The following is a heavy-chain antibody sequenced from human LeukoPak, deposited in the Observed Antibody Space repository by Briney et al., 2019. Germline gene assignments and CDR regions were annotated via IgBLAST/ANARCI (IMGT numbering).Heavy chain of an antibody. D-gene: IGHD6-6*01. CDR2: ISYDGSNK. CDR1: GFTFSSYA. V-gene: IGHV3-30-3*01. J-gene: IGHJ4*02. Sequence: LAGGSLRLSCAASGFTFSSYAMHWVRQAPVKGLEWVAVISYDGSNKYYADSVKGRFTISRDNSKNTLYLQMNSLRAEDTAVYYCARAPIEYSSSRDYWGQGTLVTVSS. CDR3: ARAPIEYSSSRDY.